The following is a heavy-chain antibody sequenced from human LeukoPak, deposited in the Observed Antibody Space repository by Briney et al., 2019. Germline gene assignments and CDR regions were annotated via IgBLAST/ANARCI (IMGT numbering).Heavy chain of an antibody. V-gene: IGHV1-3*01. CDR3: ARGLPELLWFGELSPNWFDP. D-gene: IGHD3-10*01. CDR2: INAGNGNT. CDR1: GYTFTSYA. J-gene: IGHJ5*02. Sequence: GASVKVSCKASGYTFTSYAMHWVRQAPGQRLEWMGWINAGNGNTKYSQKFQGRVTITRDTSASTAYMELSSLRSEDTAVYYCARGLPELLWFGELSPNWFDPWGQGTLVTVSS.